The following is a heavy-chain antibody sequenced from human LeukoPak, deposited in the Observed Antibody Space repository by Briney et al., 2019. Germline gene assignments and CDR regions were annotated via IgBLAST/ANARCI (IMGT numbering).Heavy chain of an antibody. Sequence: TSETLSLTCAVYGGSFSGYHWSWIRQSPGKGLEWIGEINYSGSTTNYNPSLKSRLTISIDTYKNQLSLRLSSVTAADTAVYYCARDHYYDISGYYYASKDTYNGMDVWGQGTTVTVSS. D-gene: IGHD3-22*01. CDR2: INYSGSTT. CDR3: ARDHYYDISGYYYASKDTYNGMDV. V-gene: IGHV4-34*01. J-gene: IGHJ6*02. CDR1: GGSFSGYH.